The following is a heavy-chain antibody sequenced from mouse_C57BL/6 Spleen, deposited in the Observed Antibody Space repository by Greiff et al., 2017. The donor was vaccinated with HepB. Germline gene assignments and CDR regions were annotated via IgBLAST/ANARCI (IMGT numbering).Heavy chain of an antibody. CDR3: ARGRGYYGSSEGY. J-gene: IGHJ2*01. CDR1: GYTFTSYW. D-gene: IGHD1-1*01. Sequence: QVQLQQPGAELVRPGSSVKLSCKASGYTFTSYWMHWVKQRPIQGLEWIGNIDPSDSETHYNQKFKDKATLTVDKSSSTAYMQLSSLTSEDSAVYYCARGRGYYGSSEGYWGQGTTLTVSS. CDR2: IDPSDSET. V-gene: IGHV1-52*01.